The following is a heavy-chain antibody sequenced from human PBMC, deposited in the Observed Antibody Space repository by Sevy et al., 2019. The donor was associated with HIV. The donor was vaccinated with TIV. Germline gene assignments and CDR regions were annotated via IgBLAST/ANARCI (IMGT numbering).Heavy chain of an antibody. V-gene: IGHV3-49*04. J-gene: IGHJ4*02. CDR3: TRWKAAQSIFDY. CDR1: GFIFGDYC. Sequence: GGSLRLSCTASGFIFGDYCMSWVGQAPGKGLEWVAFLKSDVYGGTVDHAASVRGRFVISRDDSKTIAYLQLNDLKTADTGVYYCTRWKAAQSIFDYWGQGALVTVSS. D-gene: IGHD6-13*01. CDR2: LKSDVYGGTV.